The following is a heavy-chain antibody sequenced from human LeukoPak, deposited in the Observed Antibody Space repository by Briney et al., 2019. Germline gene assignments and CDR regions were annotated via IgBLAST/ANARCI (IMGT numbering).Heavy chain of an antibody. CDR2: IHYSGST. J-gene: IGHJ4*02. CDR1: GGSISSSSYY. V-gene: IGHV4-39*01. CDR3: ARPLVGGSGSGYDY. Sequence: SETLSLTCTVSGGSISSSSYYWGWIRQPPGKGLEYIGSIHYSGSTYYNLSLKSRVTISVDTSKNQFSLKLSSVTAADTAVYYCARPLVGGSGSGYDYWGQGTLVTVSS. D-gene: IGHD3-10*01.